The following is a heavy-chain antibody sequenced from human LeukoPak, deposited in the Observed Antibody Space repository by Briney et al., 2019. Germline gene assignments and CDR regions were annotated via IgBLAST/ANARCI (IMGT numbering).Heavy chain of an antibody. CDR2: ISAYNGNT. Sequence: GASVTVSYKASGYTFTSYGISWVRQAPGQGVEWLGWISAYNGNTNFSQKLQGRLTMTTDTSTSTAYMELRSLRSDDTAVYYCASGDSDYMDVWGKGTTVTLSS. J-gene: IGHJ6*03. D-gene: IGHD1-26*01. CDR3: ASGDSDYMDV. CDR1: GYTFTSYG. V-gene: IGHV1-18*01.